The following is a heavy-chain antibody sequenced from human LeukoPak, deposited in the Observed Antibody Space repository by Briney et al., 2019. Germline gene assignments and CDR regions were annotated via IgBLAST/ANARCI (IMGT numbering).Heavy chain of an antibody. D-gene: IGHD5-24*01. J-gene: IGHJ4*02. CDR3: ARDRGWLQFDY. CDR1: GFTFSDSW. V-gene: IGHV3-7*01. CDR2: IKEDGSDK. Sequence: GGSLRLSCVASGFTFSDSWMIWVRQAPGKGLQWVANIKEDGSDKYYVESVKGRFTISRDNAKNSLYLQMNSLRAEDTAVYFCARDRGWLQFDYWGQGTPVTVSS.